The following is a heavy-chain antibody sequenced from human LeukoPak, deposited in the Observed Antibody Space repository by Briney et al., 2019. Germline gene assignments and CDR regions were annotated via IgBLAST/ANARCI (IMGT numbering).Heavy chain of an antibody. CDR1: GGSISSGGYY. J-gene: IGHJ4*02. CDR3: ARECSSSWSAVDY. V-gene: IGHV4-31*03. Sequence: PSETLSLTCTVSGGSISSGGYYWSWIRQHPGKGLEWIGYIYYSGGTYYNPSLKSRVTISVDTSKNQFSLKLSSVTAADTAVYYCARECSSSWSAVDYCGQGTLVTVSS. D-gene: IGHD6-13*01. CDR2: IYYSGGT.